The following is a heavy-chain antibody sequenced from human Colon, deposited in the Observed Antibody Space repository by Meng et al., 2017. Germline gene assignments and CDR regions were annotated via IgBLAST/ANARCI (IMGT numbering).Heavy chain of an antibody. D-gene: IGHD4/OR15-4a*01. CDR1: AGSISGSNW. CDR2: IRGSGST. Sequence: VHAHGRRLRRVSPCGPLCTTCAVSAGSISGSNWWSWGRQPPWKGLEWIGRIRGSGSTNFNPSLKIRVTMAVETSKNQFSLKLYSVTAADTAVYFCARDHAPFDYGLSRRGLDPWGQGTLVTVSS. CDR3: ARDHAPFDYGLSRRGLDP. V-gene: IGHV4-4*02. J-gene: IGHJ5*02.